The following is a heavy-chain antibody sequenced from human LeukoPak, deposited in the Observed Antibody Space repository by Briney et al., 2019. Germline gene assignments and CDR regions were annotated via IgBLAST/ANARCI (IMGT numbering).Heavy chain of an antibody. Sequence: PGGSLRLSCAASGFTFSSYSMNWVRQAPGKGLEWVSSISSSSSYIYYADSVKGRFTISRDNAKNSLYLQMNSLRAEDTAVYYCARNPDPIRGYDKGGYWGQGTLVTVSS. D-gene: IGHD5-12*01. CDR1: GFTFSSYS. CDR2: ISSSSSYI. V-gene: IGHV3-21*01. CDR3: ARNPDPIRGYDKGGY. J-gene: IGHJ4*02.